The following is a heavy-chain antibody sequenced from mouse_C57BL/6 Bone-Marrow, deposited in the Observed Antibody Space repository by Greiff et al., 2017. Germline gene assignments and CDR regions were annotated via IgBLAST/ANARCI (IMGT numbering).Heavy chain of an antibody. J-gene: IGHJ2*01. CDR1: GYTFTDYY. Sequence: VQLQQSGPVLVKPGASVKMSCKASGYTFTDYYMNWVKQSHGKSLEWIGVINPYNGGTSYKQKFKGKATLTVDKSSSTAYMELNSLTSEDSAVYYCARYGYYVYYFDYWGQGTTLTVSS. D-gene: IGHD2-3*01. CDR3: ARYGYYVYYFDY. CDR2: INPYNGGT. V-gene: IGHV1-19*01.